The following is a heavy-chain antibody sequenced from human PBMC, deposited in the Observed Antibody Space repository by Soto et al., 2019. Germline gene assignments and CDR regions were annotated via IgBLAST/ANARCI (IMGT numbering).Heavy chain of an antibody. CDR3: VRTNYFSDSSVYTRFFDY. D-gene: IGHD3-22*01. V-gene: IGHV3-72*01. J-gene: IGHJ4*02. Sequence: EVHLVESGGGLVQPGGSLRLSCTGSGFTFSDNYIDWVRQAPGKGLEWVGRSRDKAQGYSTIYAASVKGRFTTSRDESKSSVYLQMNSLKTEDTAIYYCVRTNYFSDSSVYTRFFDYWGQGTLVTVSS. CDR2: SRDKAQGYST. CDR1: GFTFSDNY.